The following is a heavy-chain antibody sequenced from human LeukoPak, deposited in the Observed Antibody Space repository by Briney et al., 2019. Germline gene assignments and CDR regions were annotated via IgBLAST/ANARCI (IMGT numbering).Heavy chain of an antibody. Sequence: GGSLRLPCAASEFTFAIYWMSWVRQSPGKGLEWVANIKQDGSEKYYADSVKGRFTISRDNAKNSLYLQMNSLRAEDSAVYYCASQLERRQGWFDPWGQGTLVTVPS. D-gene: IGHD1-1*01. CDR1: EFTFAIYW. CDR3: ASQLERRQGWFDP. V-gene: IGHV3-7*01. CDR2: IKQDGSEK. J-gene: IGHJ5*02.